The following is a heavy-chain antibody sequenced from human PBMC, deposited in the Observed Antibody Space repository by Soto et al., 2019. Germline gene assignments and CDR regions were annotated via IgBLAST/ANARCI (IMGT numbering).Heavy chain of an antibody. D-gene: IGHD6-19*01. V-gene: IGHV3-23*04. Sequence: VQLVESGGGVVQPGRSLRLSCAASGFTFSTYGMSWVRQAPGKGLEWVSAIGSDGTAIQYAESVKGRFTISKDNSKDTLYLQMNSLRAEDTAVYYCAKPGLTVAGTRYFDRWGQGTLVTVSS. CDR3: AKPGLTVAGTRYFDR. J-gene: IGHJ4*02. CDR1: GFTFSTYG. CDR2: IGSDGTAI.